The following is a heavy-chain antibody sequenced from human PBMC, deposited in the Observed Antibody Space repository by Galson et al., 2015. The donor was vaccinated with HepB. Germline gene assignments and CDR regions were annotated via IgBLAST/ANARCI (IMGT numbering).Heavy chain of an antibody. J-gene: IGHJ6*02. Sequence: SLRLSCAASGFTFSSYSMNWVRQAPGKGLEWVSSISSSSSYIYYADSVKGRFTISRDNAKNSLYLQMNSLRAEDTAVYYCARDKPGYNFPHFFYGMDVWGQGTPVTVSS. CDR3: ARDKPGYNFPHFFYGMDV. CDR2: ISSSSSYI. V-gene: IGHV3-21*01. CDR1: GFTFSSYS. D-gene: IGHD5-24*01.